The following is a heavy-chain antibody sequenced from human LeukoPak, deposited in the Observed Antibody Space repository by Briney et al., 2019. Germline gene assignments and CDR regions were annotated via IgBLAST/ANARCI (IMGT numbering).Heavy chain of an antibody. CDR2: ISAHKGET. D-gene: IGHD2-15*01. CDR1: GYTFTTYG. CDR3: ARADIIVVAGSTPVGSGFEY. J-gene: IGHJ4*02. Sequence: ASVKVFCKTSGYTFTTYGISWLRQAPGQGLEWMGWISAHKGETEYAQKFQGRGTMTREISTSTAYMELQSLTSDDTAVYYCARADIIVVAGSTPVGSGFEYWGQGALITVS. V-gene: IGHV1-18*01.